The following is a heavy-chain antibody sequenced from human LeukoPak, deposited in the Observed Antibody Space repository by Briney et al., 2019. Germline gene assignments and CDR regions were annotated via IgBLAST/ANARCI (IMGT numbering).Heavy chain of an antibody. CDR1: GYSISSGYY. D-gene: IGHD2-2*01. J-gene: IGHJ4*02. Sequence: KASETLSLTCTVSGYSISSGYYWGWIRQPPGKGLEWIGSIYHSGSTYYNPSLKSRVTISVDTSKNQFSLKLSSVTAADTAVYYCARQEKGYQLLPFDYRGQGTLVTVSS. CDR2: IYHSGST. V-gene: IGHV4-38-2*02. CDR3: ARQEKGYQLLPFDY.